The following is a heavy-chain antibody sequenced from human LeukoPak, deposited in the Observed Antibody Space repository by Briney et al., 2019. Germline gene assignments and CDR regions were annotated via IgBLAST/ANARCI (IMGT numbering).Heavy chain of an antibody. D-gene: IGHD6-19*01. V-gene: IGHV3-53*01. CDR2: IYTSGTT. Sequence: GGSLRLSCAVSGLTVSGNYINWVRQAPGKGLEWVSLIYTSGTTLYADSVKGRFTISRDISKNTLSLQMNSLRAEDTAVYYCARDRRGAVAATSDSYYFDYWGQGTLVTVSS. CDR1: GLTVSGNY. CDR3: ARDRRGAVAATSDSYYFDY. J-gene: IGHJ4*02.